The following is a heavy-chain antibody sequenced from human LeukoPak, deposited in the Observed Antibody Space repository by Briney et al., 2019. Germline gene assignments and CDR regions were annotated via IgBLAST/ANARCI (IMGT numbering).Heavy chain of an antibody. V-gene: IGHV4-59*01. D-gene: IGHD5-18*01. CDR3: ASVDTANEGYYYFDY. Sequence: PSETLSLTCTVSGGSISSYYWSWIRQPPGKGLERIGYIYYSGSTNYNPSLKSRVTISVDTSKNQFSLKLSSVTAADTAVYYCASVDTANEGYYYFDYWGQGTLVTVSS. J-gene: IGHJ4*02. CDR2: IYYSGST. CDR1: GGSISSYY.